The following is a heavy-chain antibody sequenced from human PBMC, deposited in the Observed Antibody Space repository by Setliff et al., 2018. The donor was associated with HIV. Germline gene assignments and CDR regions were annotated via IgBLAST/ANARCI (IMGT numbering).Heavy chain of an antibody. D-gene: IGHD6-13*01. CDR2: IDHSGST. CDR1: GGSFRDYY. J-gene: IGHJ4*02. V-gene: IGHV4-34*01. CDR3: ARESPSSSWFYFDF. Sequence: SETLSLTCAVYGGSFRDYYWSWIRQPPGKGLEWIGEIDHSGSTNYNPSLKSRVTISVDTSKNQFSLKLGSVTAADTAVYYCARESPSSSWFYFDFWGQGTLVTVSS.